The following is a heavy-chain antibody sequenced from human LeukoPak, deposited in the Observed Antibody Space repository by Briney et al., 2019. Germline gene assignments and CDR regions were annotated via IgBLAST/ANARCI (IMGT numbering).Heavy chain of an antibody. CDR1: GFTFSSYS. D-gene: IGHD2-2*01. J-gene: IGHJ3*02. V-gene: IGHV3-48*01. CDR3: ARGEDIVVVPAALAFDI. Sequence: PGGSLRLSCAASGFTFSSYSMNWVRQAPGKGLEWVSYISSSSSTIYYADSVKGRFTISRDNAKNPLYLQMNSLRAEDTAVYYCARGEDIVVVPAALAFDIWGQGTMVTVSS. CDR2: ISSSSSTI.